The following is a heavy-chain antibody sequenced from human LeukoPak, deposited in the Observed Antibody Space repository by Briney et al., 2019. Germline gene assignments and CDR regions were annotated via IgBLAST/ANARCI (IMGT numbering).Heavy chain of an antibody. CDR2: ISSSSSYT. Sequence: AGGSLRLSCAASGFTFSDYYMSWIRQAPGKGLEWVSYISSSSSYTNYADSVKGRFTISRDNSKNTLYLQMNSLRAEDTAVYYCATSGSYYRFEYWGQGTLVTVSS. D-gene: IGHD1-26*01. CDR1: GFTFSDYY. CDR3: ATSGSYYRFEY. J-gene: IGHJ4*02. V-gene: IGHV3-11*06.